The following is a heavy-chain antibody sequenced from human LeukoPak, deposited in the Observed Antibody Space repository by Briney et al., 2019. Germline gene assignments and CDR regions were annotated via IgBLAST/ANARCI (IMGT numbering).Heavy chain of an antibody. V-gene: IGHV3-21*01. CDR2: MTSGGDYI. D-gene: IGHD3-9*01. J-gene: IGHJ4*02. CDR1: GFTFNTCN. Sequence: PGGSLRLSCAASGFTFNTCNMNWVRQARGKGLEGVSSMTSGGDYIYYADSVKGRFTTSRDTAKNSLSLQLNSMRVEDTAVYYCARAHYDVLAASYKWPPAYWGQGTLVTVSS. CDR3: ARAHYDVLAASYKWPPAY.